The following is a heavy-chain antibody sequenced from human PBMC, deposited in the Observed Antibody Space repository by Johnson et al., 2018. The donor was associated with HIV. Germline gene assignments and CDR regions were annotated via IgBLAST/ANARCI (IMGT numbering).Heavy chain of an antibody. Sequence: QVQLVESGGGVVQPGRSLRLSCAASGFTFNNYGMHWVRQAPGKGLEWVAVIWHDGSNKFYLDSVKGRFTISRENAKNSLYLQMNSLRAGDTAVYYCARGSARRDGERVIAGGAFDIWGQGTMVTVSS. J-gene: IGHJ3*02. CDR3: ARGSARRDGERVIAGGAFDI. CDR2: IWHDGSNK. V-gene: IGHV3-33*01. CDR1: GFTFNNYG. D-gene: IGHD2/OR15-2a*01.